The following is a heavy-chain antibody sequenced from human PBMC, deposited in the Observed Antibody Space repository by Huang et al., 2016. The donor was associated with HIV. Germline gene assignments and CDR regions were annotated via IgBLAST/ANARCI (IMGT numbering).Heavy chain of an antibody. J-gene: IGHJ4*01. D-gene: IGHD3-3*01. Sequence: EVELAESGGGSVRPGQSLRLSCVGSGFIFSDYWMHWVRQIPGKGLMWVSRIESDGSMTSYADSVKGRFTIYRDNARNTVYLQMSSLRVDDTAVYYCVRAREKGYDFWSGYRYWGQGAQVTVSS. CDR3: VRAREKGYDFWSGYRY. CDR1: GFIFSDYW. V-gene: IGHV3-74*02. CDR2: IESDGSMT.